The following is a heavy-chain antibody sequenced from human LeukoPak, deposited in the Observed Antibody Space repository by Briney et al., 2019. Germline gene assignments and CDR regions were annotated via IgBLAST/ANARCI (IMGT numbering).Heavy chain of an antibody. J-gene: IGHJ3*02. CDR2: IYYSGST. CDR1: GYSINSGYY. D-gene: IGHD5-24*01. CDR3: ARGRDGYNPHAFDI. V-gene: IGHV4-61*01. Sequence: PSETLSLTCTVSGYSINSGYYWSWIRQPPGKGLEWIGYIYYSGSTNYNPFLKSRVTISVDTSKNQFSLKLSSVTAADTAVYYCARGRDGYNPHAFDIWGQGTMVTVSS.